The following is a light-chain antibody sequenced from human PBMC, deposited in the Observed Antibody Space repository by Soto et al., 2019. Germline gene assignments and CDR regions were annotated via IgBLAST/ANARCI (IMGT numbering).Light chain of an antibody. Sequence: DIQMTQSPSSLSASVGDRVTITCRASQSISRYLNWYQQKPGKAPKLLIFAASSLQRGVPSRFSGSGSGTDFTLTISRLEPEDFAVYFCQVYGSSSKTFGQGTTVDIK. CDR2: AAS. V-gene: IGKV1-39*02. J-gene: IGKJ1*01. CDR1: QSISRY. CDR3: QVYGSSSKT.